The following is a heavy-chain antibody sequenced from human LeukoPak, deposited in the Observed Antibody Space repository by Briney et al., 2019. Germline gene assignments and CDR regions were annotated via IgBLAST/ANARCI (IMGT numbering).Heavy chain of an antibody. J-gene: IGHJ4*02. Sequence: GGSLRLSCAASGFTFSDYYMSWIRQAPGKGLEWVSYISSSGSTIYYADSVKGRFTISRDNAKNSLYLQMNSLRAEDTAVYYCARVGLVWQLFYYYDSSGYLDYWGQGTLVTVSS. CDR3: ARVGLVWQLFYYYDSSGYLDY. V-gene: IGHV3-11*01. D-gene: IGHD3-22*01. CDR2: ISSSGSTI. CDR1: GFTFSDYY.